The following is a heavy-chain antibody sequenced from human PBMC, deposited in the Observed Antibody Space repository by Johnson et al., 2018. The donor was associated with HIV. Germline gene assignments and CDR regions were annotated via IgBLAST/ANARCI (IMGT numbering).Heavy chain of an antibody. D-gene: IGHD4-17*01. Sequence: MQLVESGGGLVQPGGSLRLSCAASGFTVSSNYMSWVRQAPGKGLEWVSAINGSGGSTYYADSVKGRFTISRDNSKNTLYLQMNSLRADDTAVYYCAKDPSTVTTFYAFDIWGQGTMVTVSS. CDR1: GFTVSSNY. CDR2: INGSGGST. CDR3: AKDPSTVTTFYAFDI. J-gene: IGHJ3*02. V-gene: IGHV3-23*04.